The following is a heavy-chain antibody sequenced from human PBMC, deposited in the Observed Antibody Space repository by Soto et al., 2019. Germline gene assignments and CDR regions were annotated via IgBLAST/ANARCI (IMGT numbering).Heavy chain of an antibody. CDR3: ARRRQWLGELSPWFDP. CDR2: IIPIFGTA. D-gene: IGHD3-10*01. Sequence: QVQLVQSGAEVKKPGSSVKVSCKASGGTFSSYAISWVRQAPGQGLEWMGGIIPIFGTANYAQKFQGRVTITADDSTSKAYMELSSLRSEDTAVYYCARRRQWLGELSPWFDPWGQGTLDTVSS. V-gene: IGHV1-69*01. J-gene: IGHJ5*02. CDR1: GGTFSSYA.